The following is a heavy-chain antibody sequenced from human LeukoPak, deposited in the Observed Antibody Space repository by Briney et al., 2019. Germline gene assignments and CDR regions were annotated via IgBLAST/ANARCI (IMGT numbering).Heavy chain of an antibody. J-gene: IGHJ6*02. V-gene: IGHV4-39*07. CDR2: IYYSGST. D-gene: IGHD3-16*01. Sequence: SETLSLTCTVSGGSITSSSYYWGWIRQPPGKGLEWIGSIYYSGSTYYNPSLKSRVTISVDTSKSQFSLKLSSVTAADTAVYYCARSVSYYYGMDVWGQGTTVTVSS. CDR3: ARSVSYYYGMDV. CDR1: GGSITSSSYY.